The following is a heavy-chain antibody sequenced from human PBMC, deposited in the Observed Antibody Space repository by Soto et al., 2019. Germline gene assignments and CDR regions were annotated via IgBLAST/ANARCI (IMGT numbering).Heavy chain of an antibody. D-gene: IGHD4-4*01. Sequence: SETLSLTCSIYSGSFRGYYWSWIRQPPGKGLEWIGEISQSGNTNYSPSLKSRVSISIDTSKKQFSLNLASVSAAETAVYYCERGPKVSAASPRRHEFWCQGSMGT. CDR1: SGSFRGYY. V-gene: IGHV4-34*01. CDR3: ERGPKVSAASPRRHEF. CDR2: ISQSGNT. J-gene: IGHJ4*02.